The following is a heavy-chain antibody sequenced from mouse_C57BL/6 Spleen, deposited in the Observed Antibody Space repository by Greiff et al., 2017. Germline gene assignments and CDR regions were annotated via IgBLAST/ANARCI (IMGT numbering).Heavy chain of an antibody. CDR3: ARDPREGAMDY. J-gene: IGHJ4*01. CDR1: GFTFSDYY. V-gene: IGHV5-16*01. Sequence: EVQLQESEGGLVQPGSSMKLSCTASGFTFSDYYMAWVRQVPEKGLEWVANINYDGSSTYYLDSLKSRFIISRDNAKNILYLQMSSLKSEDTATYYCARDPREGAMDYWGQGTSVTVSS. CDR2: INYDGSST.